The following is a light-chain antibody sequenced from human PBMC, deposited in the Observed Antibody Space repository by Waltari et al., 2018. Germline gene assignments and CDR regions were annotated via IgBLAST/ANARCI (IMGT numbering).Light chain of an antibody. CDR1: SGSVSTSDY. V-gene: IGLV8-61*01. CDR3: VLYGGNGIWV. J-gene: IGLJ3*02. CDR2: STK. Sequence: QTVVTQEPAFSVSPGGTITLTCALTSGSVSTSDYPSWYQQTPGQAPRTLIYSTKIPSSGVPDRFSGSIIGNKAALTITGAQADDESDYYCVLYGGNGIWVFGGGTRLTVL.